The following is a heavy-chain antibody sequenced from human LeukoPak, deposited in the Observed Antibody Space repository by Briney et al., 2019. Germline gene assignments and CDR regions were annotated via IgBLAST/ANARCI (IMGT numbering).Heavy chain of an antibody. J-gene: IGHJ4*02. Sequence: AGGSLRLSCAASGFTFSDYALIWVRQAPGKGLEWVAGISDSGGSTNYADSVKGRFTISRDNPKNTLYLQMNSLRAEDTAVYFCAKRGVVIRVILVGFHKEAYYFDSWGQGALVTVSS. CDR3: AKRGVVIRVILVGFHKEAYYFDS. CDR2: ISDSGGST. CDR1: GFTFSDYA. D-gene: IGHD3-22*01. V-gene: IGHV3-23*01.